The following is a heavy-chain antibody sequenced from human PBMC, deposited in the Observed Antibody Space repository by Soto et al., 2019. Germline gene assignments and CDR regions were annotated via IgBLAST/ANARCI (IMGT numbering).Heavy chain of an antibody. CDR1: GGSIISSSCY. D-gene: IGHD3-9*01. CDR3: ARHDWAKPFDY. J-gene: IGHJ4*02. CDR2: IYYSGST. Sequence: PSETMSVTCTVAGGSIISSSCYWGWIRKPPGKGLEWIGSIYYSGSTYYNPSLKSRVTISVDTSKNQFSLKLSSVTAADTAVYYCARHDWAKPFDYWGQGTLVTVS. V-gene: IGHV4-39*01.